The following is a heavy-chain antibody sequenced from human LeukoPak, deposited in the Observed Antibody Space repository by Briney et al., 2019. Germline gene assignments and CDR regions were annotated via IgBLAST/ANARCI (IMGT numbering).Heavy chain of an antibody. D-gene: IGHD3-22*01. V-gene: IGHV3-21*01. CDR3: AGALPGYYDSSGYLDY. J-gene: IGHJ4*02. CDR2: ISGSSSYI. Sequence: GGSLRLSCAASGFTFSSYSMNWFRQAPGKGLEWVSSISGSSSYIYYADSVKGRFTISRDNAKNSLYLQMNSLRAEDTAVYYCAGALPGYYDSSGYLDYWGQGTLVTVSS. CDR1: GFTFSSYS.